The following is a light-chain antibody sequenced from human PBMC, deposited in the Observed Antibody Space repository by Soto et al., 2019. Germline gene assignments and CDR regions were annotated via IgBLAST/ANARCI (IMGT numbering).Light chain of an antibody. Sequence: QSALTQPASLSGSPGQSITISCTGTSRNVGSYKLVSWYQQHPGIAPKLMMFEVNKRPSGVSNRFSGSKSGNSASLTISGLKVEDEAEYYCCSSGGSPEYVFCTGTKLTVL. V-gene: IGLV2-23*02. CDR2: EVN. CDR3: CSSGGSPEYV. CDR1: SRNVGSYKL. J-gene: IGLJ1*01.